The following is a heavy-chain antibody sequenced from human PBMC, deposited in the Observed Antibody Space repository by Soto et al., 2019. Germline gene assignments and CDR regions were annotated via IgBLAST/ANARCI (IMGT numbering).Heavy chain of an antibody. D-gene: IGHD5-18*01. CDR1: GFTFSSYS. V-gene: IGHV3-48*01. Sequence: EVRLVESGGGLVQPGGSLRLSCAASGFTFSSYSMNWVRQAPGKGLEWVSYISSSSSTIYYADSVKGRFTISRDNAKNSLYLQMNSLRAEDTAVYYCARDRPGYSYGLDYWGQGTLVTVSS. CDR3: ARDRPGYSYGLDY. CDR2: ISSSSSTI. J-gene: IGHJ4*02.